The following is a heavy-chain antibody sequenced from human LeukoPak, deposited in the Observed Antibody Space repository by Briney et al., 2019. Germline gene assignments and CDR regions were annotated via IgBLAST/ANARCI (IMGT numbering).Heavy chain of an antibody. CDR2: MNPNSGNT. V-gene: IGHV1-8*01. CDR1: GYTFTSYD. D-gene: IGHD3-22*01. Sequence: ASLKVSCKASGYTFTSYDINWVRQATGQALEWMGWMNPNSGNTGYAQKFQGRVTMTRNTSVSTAYMELSSLRSEDTAVYYCARFVHDSNGYYYFDYWGQGTLVTVSS. CDR3: ARFVHDSNGYYYFDY. J-gene: IGHJ4*02.